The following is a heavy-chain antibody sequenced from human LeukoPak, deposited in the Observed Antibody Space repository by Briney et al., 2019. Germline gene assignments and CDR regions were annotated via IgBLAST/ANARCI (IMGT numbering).Heavy chain of an antibody. V-gene: IGHV4-59*01. Sequence: SETLSLTCTVSGGSNSSYYWSWIRQPPGKGLEWIGYIYYSGSTNYNPSLKSRVTISVDTSKNQFSLKLSSVTAADTAVYYCARDSSPTQYWGQGTLVTVSS. CDR3: ARDSSPTQY. CDR1: GGSNSSYY. CDR2: IYYSGST. J-gene: IGHJ4*02.